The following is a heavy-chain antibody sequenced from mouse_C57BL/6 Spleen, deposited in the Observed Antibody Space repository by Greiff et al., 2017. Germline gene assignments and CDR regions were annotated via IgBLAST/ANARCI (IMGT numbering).Heavy chain of an antibody. D-gene: IGHD1-1*01. J-gene: IGHJ1*03. CDR2: IDPSDSYT. CDR3: ARGDGSSDWYFDV. CDR1: GYTFTSYW. Sequence: QVQLQQPGAELVMPGASVKLSCKASGYTFTSYWMHWVKQRPGQGLEWIGEIDPSDSYTNYNQKFKGKSTLTVDKSSSTAYMQLSSLTSEDSAVYYGARGDGSSDWYFDVWGTGTTVTVSS. V-gene: IGHV1-69*01.